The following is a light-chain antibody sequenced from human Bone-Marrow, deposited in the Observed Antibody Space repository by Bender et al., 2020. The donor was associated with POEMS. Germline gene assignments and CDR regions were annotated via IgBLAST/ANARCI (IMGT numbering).Light chain of an antibody. Sequence: QSALTQPPSASGSPGQSVTISCAGTTSDIGASDYISWYQHRPDKAPKLLIFEVSRRPSGVPHRFSGSKSVNTATLTISGLQAEDEADYYCCSFAGSNTYVFGSGTKVTVL. V-gene: IGLV2-8*01. J-gene: IGLJ1*01. CDR1: TSDIGASDY. CDR3: CSFAGSNTYV. CDR2: EVS.